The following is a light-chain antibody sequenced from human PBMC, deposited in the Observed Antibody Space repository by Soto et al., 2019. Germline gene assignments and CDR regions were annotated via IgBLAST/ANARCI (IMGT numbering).Light chain of an antibody. CDR2: YVN. Sequence: QSALTQPRSVSGSPGQSVTISCTGTSSDVGGYNYVSWYQQHPGKAPKLMIYYVNKRPSGVPDRFSGSKSGNTASLTISGLQAEDEADYYCCSYAGTYTHYVFGTGTKLTVL. CDR1: SSDVGGYNY. CDR3: CSYAGTYTHYV. J-gene: IGLJ1*01. V-gene: IGLV2-11*01.